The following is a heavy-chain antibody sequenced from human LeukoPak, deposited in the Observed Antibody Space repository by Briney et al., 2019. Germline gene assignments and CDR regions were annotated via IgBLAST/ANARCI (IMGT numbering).Heavy chain of an antibody. CDR1: GFTFSSYS. J-gene: IGHJ4*02. Sequence: GGSLRLSCAASGFTFSSYSMNWVRQAPGKGLEWVSSISSSSSYIYYADSVKGQFTISRDNAKNSLYLQMNSLRAEDTAVYYCARDRRIAVAGYFDYWGQGTLVTVSS. CDR3: ARDRRIAVAGYFDY. CDR2: ISSSSSYI. V-gene: IGHV3-21*01. D-gene: IGHD6-19*01.